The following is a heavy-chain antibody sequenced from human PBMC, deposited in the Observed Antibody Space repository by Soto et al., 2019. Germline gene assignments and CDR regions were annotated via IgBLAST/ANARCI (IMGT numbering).Heavy chain of an antibody. CDR2: VFPNGNT. Sequence: SETLSLTCTVSGGSISNHYWNWVRQPAGKGLEWIGRVFPNGNTNYNPSLASRVSMSVDTSENQFSLKLTSVTAEDTAVYFCAREDCKSGRCYWSQDIFDIWGQGRMVTVSS. CDR3: AREDCKSGRCYWSQDIFDI. D-gene: IGHD2-2*01. V-gene: IGHV4-4*07. J-gene: IGHJ3*02. CDR1: GGSISNHY.